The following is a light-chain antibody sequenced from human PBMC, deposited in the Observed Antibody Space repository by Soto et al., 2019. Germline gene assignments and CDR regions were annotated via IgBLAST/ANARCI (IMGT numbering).Light chain of an antibody. CDR3: QQRSDWPLT. CDR2: DVS. CDR1: QSVTSY. V-gene: IGKV3-11*01. J-gene: IGKJ5*01. Sequence: EIVLTQSPATLSLSPGERATLSCRASQSVTSYLAWYQQKPGQAPRLLIYDVSNRASGIPARFSGSGSETDFTLTISSLAPEDFAVYYCQQRSDWPLTFGQGTRMEI.